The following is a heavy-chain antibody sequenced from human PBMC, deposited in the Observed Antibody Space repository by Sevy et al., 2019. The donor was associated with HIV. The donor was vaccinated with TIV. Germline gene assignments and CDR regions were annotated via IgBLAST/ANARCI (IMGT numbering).Heavy chain of an antibody. V-gene: IGHV3-11*01. CDR3: AREDGRAVAGTGPFDY. Sequence: GGCLRLSCAASGFTFSDYYMSWIRQAPGKGLEWVSYISSSGSTIYYADSVKGRFTISRDNAKNSLYLQMNSLRAEDTAVYYCAREDGRAVAGTGPFDYWGQGTLVTVSS. CDR1: GFTFSDYY. D-gene: IGHD6-19*01. CDR2: ISSSGSTI. J-gene: IGHJ4*02.